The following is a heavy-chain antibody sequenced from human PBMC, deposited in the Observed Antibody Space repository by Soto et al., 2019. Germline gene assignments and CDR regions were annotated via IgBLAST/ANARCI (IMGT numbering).Heavy chain of an antibody. Sequence: SETLSLTCTVSGGSISSYYWSWIRQPPGKGLEWIGYIYYSGSTNYNPSLKSRVTISVDTSKNQFSLKLSSVTAAGTAVYYCARDCSGGSCSDAFVIWGQGTMVTV. CDR1: GGSISSYY. CDR2: IYYSGST. V-gene: IGHV4-59*01. D-gene: IGHD2-15*01. CDR3: ARDCSGGSCSDAFVI. J-gene: IGHJ3*02.